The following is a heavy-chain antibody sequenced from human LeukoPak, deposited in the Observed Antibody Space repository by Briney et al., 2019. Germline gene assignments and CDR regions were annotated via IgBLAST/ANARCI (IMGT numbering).Heavy chain of an antibody. V-gene: IGHV4-59*08. CDR3: ARHLRFLEWHGDAFDI. J-gene: IGHJ3*02. CDR2: FYYSGST. CDR1: GGSISSYY. Sequence: SETLSLTCTVSGGSISSYYWSWIRQPPGKGLEWIGYFYYSGSTNYNPSLKSRVTISVDTSKNQFSLKLSSVTAADTAVYYCARHLRFLEWHGDAFDIWGQGTMVTVSS. D-gene: IGHD3-3*01.